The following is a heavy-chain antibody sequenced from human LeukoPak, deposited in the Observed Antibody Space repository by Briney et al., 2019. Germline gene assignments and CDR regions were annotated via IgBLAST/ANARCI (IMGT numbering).Heavy chain of an antibody. CDR1: GFTFSSYA. D-gene: IGHD5-12*01. CDR2: ISGSGGST. CDR3: ANVFSFWVATGGDY. Sequence: GGSLRLSCAASGFTFSSYAMSWVRQAPGKGLEWVSAISGSGGSTYYADSVKGRFTISRDNSKNTLYLQMNSLRAEDTAVYYCANVFSFWVATGGDYWGQGTLVTVSS. J-gene: IGHJ4*02. V-gene: IGHV3-23*01.